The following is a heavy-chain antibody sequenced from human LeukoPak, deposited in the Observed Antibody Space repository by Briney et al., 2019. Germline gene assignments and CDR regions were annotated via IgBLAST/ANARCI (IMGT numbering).Heavy chain of an antibody. CDR3: ARSLGYCSSTSCLRNWFDP. J-gene: IGHJ5*02. V-gene: IGHV3-53*01. CDR1: GFTVSSNY. Sequence: GGSLRLSCAASGFTVSSNYMSWVRQAPGKGLEWVSVIYSGGSTYYADSVKGRFTISRDNPKNTLYLQMNSLRAEDTAVYYCARSLGYCSSTSCLRNWFDPWGQGTLVTVCS. CDR2: IYSGGST. D-gene: IGHD2-2*01.